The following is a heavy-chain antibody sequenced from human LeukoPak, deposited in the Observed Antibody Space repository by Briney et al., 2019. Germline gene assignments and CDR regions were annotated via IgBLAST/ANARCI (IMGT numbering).Heavy chain of an antibody. V-gene: IGHV3-33*06. D-gene: IGHD6-19*01. CDR2: IWYDGSNK. CDR3: AKPTKVRYSSGWQYAYFDY. CDR1: GFTFSSDG. Sequence: GGSLRLSCAASGFTFSSDGMHWVRQAPGKGLEWVAVIWYDGSNKYYADSVKGRFTISRDNSKNTLYLQMNSLRAEDTAVYYCAKPTKVRYSSGWQYAYFDYWGQGTLVTVSS. J-gene: IGHJ4*02.